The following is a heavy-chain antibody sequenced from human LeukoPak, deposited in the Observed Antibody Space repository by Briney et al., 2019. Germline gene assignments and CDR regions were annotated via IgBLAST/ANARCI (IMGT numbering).Heavy chain of an antibody. Sequence: PSETLSLTCTVSGGSISSGGYYWSWIRRPPGKGLEWIGYIYHSGSTYYNPSLKSRVTISVDTSKNQFSLKLSSVTAADTAVYYCARDGNFWSGYYRGSRGAFDIWGQGTMVTVSS. J-gene: IGHJ3*02. CDR1: GGSISSGGYY. D-gene: IGHD3-3*01. V-gene: IGHV4-30-2*01. CDR2: IYHSGST. CDR3: ARDGNFWSGYYRGSRGAFDI.